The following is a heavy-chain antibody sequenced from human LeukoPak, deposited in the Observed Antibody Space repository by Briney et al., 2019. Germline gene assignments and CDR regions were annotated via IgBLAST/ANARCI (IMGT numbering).Heavy chain of an antibody. CDR3: ARDGRAVATNFDY. D-gene: IGHD5-12*01. V-gene: IGHV1-8*03. J-gene: IGHJ4*02. Sequence: ASVKVSCKASGYTFTNYDIHWVRQATGQGLEWMGWMKPNSGNTGYAQKFQGRVTISRNTSINTAYMELSSLRSEDTAVYYCARDGRAVATNFDYWGQGTLVTVSS. CDR2: MKPNSGNT. CDR1: GYTFTNYD.